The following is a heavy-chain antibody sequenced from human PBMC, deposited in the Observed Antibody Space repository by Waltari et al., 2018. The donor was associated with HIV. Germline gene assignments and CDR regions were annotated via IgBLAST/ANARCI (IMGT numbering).Heavy chain of an antibody. CDR2: INAGNGNT. V-gene: IGHV1-3*01. D-gene: IGHD2-2*01. CDR3: ARDWAPHCSSTSCYDRRAFDY. Sequence: QVQLVQSGAEVKKPGASVKVSCKASGYTFTSYAMHWVRQAPGQRLEWMGWINAGNGNTKYSQKFQGRVTITRDTSASTAYMELSSLRSEDTAVYYCARDWAPHCSSTSCYDRRAFDYWGQGTLVTVSS. J-gene: IGHJ4*02. CDR1: GYTFTSYA.